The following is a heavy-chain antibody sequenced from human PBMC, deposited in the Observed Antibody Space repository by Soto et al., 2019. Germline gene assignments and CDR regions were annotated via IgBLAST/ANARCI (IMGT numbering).Heavy chain of an antibody. CDR1: GYTFTGYY. J-gene: IGHJ4*02. Sequence: QVQLVQSGAEVKKPGASVKVSCKASGYTFTGYYMHWVRQAPGQGLEWMGWINPNSGGTNYAQKFQGWVTMNRDKSISTAYMELGRVRTDDTAVYYCARGLGTMVRGVILIFDYWGQGTLVTVSS. CDR2: INPNSGGT. D-gene: IGHD3-10*01. V-gene: IGHV1-2*04. CDR3: ARGLGTMVRGVILIFDY.